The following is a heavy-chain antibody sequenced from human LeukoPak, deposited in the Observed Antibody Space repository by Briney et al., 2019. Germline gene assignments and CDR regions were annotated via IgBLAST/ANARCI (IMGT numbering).Heavy chain of an antibody. Sequence: PGGSLRLSCAASGFTFSSYWMSWVRQAPGKGLEWVANIKQDGSEKYYVDSVKGRFTISRDNAKNSLYLQMNSLRAEDTAVYYCAKDGGSYYLIFDYWGQGTLVTVSS. CDR3: AKDGGSYYLIFDY. J-gene: IGHJ4*02. V-gene: IGHV3-7*01. D-gene: IGHD1-26*01. CDR2: IKQDGSEK. CDR1: GFTFSSYW.